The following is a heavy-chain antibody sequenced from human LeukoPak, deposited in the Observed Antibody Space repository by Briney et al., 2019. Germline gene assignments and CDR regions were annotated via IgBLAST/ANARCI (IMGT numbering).Heavy chain of an antibody. CDR1: GYTFTSYY. CDR3: ARDRKHYGSGSWGRNWFDP. D-gene: IGHD3-10*01. Sequence: GASVKVSCKTSGYTFTSYYIHWVRQAPGQGLEWMGIIYPGGGSTSYAQKFQGRVTMTRDTSTSTVYMELSSLRSEDTAVYYCARDRKHYGSGSWGRNWFDPWGQGTLVTVSS. J-gene: IGHJ5*02. CDR2: IYPGGGST. V-gene: IGHV1-46*01.